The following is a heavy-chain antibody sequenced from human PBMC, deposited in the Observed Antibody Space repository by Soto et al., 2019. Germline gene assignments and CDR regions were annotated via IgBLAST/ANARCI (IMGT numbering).Heavy chain of an antibody. V-gene: IGHV6-1*01. D-gene: IGHD6-13*01. CDR1: GDSVSSNIVT. J-gene: IGHJ4*02. CDR2: TYYRSQWFN. CDR3: ARLIGTSWFVG. Sequence: QVQLLQSGPGLVKPSQTLSLTCAISGDSVSSNIVTWDWIRQSPSRGLEWLGRTYYRSQWFNDYAVSVKSRMTIKADTSKNQFSLQLNYVTPEDTAVYYCARLIGTSWFVGWGQGTPVTVSS.